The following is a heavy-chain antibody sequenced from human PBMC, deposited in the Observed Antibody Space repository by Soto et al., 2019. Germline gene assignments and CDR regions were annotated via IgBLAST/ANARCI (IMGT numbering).Heavy chain of an antibody. CDR3: ARESEDLTSNFGY. CDR2: ISSTTNYI. CDR1: GFTFTRYS. J-gene: IGHJ4*02. V-gene: IGHV3-21*06. Sequence: VGSMRLSCAACGFTFTRYSMNWVRQNPGKGLEWVSSISSTTNYIYYGDSMKGRFTISRDNAKNSLYLEMNSLRAEDTAVYYCARESEDLTSNFGYWGQGTLVTVSS.